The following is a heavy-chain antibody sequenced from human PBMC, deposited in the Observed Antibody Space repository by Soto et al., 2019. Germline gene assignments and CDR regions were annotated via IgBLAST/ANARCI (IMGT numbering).Heavy chain of an antibody. V-gene: IGHV3-74*01. J-gene: IGHJ6*02. CDR2: VDSDGTTT. CDR3: SKGLQKGGMYV. CDR1: GFTFSNYW. Sequence: GGSLRLSCAASGFTFSNYWMHWVRQAPGKGLVWVSRVDSDGTTTYYADSVKGRFTISRDNAKNTLHLQMNSLGAEDTAVYYYSKGLQKGGMYVCGQGTTVTVS.